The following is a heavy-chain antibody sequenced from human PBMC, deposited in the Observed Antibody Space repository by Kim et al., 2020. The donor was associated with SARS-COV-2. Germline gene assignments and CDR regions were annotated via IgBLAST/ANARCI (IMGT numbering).Heavy chain of an antibody. CDR3: AKQGSGYDYYYYMDV. V-gene: IGHV3-9*01. J-gene: IGHJ6*03. D-gene: IGHD5-12*01. Sequence: DSVKGRFTISRDNAKNSLYLQMNSLRAEDTALYYCAKQGSGYDYYYYMDVWGKGTTVTVSS.